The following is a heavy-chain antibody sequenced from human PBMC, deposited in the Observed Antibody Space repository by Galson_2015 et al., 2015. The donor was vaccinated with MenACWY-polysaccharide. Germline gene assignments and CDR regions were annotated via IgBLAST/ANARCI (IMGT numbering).Heavy chain of an antibody. CDR2: ISGSGGST. D-gene: IGHD1-26*01. Sequence: SLRLSCAASGFTFSSYGMSWVRQAPGKGLEWVSSISGSGGSTFYADSVKGRFTISGDNSKNTLPLQVNSLRAEDTAKYYCAKDLRVGATAGSELDFWGQGTLVTVSS. CDR3: AKDLRVGATAGSELDF. CDR1: GFTFSSYG. J-gene: IGHJ4*02. V-gene: IGHV3-23*01.